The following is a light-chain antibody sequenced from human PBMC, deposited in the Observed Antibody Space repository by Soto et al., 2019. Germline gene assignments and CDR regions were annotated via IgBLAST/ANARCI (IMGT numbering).Light chain of an antibody. V-gene: IGLV2-23*03. CDR3: CIYGGNRNV. J-gene: IGLJ1*01. CDR2: EGT. CDR1: NSDVGSYNL. Sequence: QSVLTQPASVSGSPGQSITISCTGTNSDVGSYNLVSWYQQHPGEAPKLMIYEGTKRPSGISRRFSGSKSGNTASLTISGLQADDEADYDCCIYGGNRNVFGTGTKVTVL.